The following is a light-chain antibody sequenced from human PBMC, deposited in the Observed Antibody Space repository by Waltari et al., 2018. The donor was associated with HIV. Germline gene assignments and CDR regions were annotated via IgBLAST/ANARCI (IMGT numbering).Light chain of an antibody. CDR2: AAS. J-gene: IGKJ2*01. CDR1: QSIGNY. Sequence: DIQMTQSPSSLSASVGDRVNIICRASQSIGNYLNWYHQKSGTAPELLIYAASSLQSGVPSRFSGSGSVTDFTLTITSLQPEDFATYYCQQSSSSPPTFSQGTKVEI. V-gene: IGKV1-39*01. CDR3: QQSSSSPPT.